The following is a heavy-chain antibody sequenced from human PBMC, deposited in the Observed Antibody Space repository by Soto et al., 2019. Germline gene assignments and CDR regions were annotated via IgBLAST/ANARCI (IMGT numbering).Heavy chain of an antibody. CDR2: INPNSGGT. D-gene: IGHD3-10*01. V-gene: IGHV1-2*04. Sequence: ASVKVSCKASGYTFTGYYMHWVRQAPGQGLEWMGWINPNSGGTNYGQKFQGWVTMTRDTSISTAYMELSRLRSDDTAVYYCARGIIIHGAYGMDVWGQGTTVTVSS. CDR1: GYTFTGYY. CDR3: ARGIIIHGAYGMDV. J-gene: IGHJ6*02.